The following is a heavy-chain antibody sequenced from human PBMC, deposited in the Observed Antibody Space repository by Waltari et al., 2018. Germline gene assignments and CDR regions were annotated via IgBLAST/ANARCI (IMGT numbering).Heavy chain of an antibody. CDR3: ARIVMITFGGVIVIRGFDY. CDR1: GYSISSGYY. Sequence: QVQLQESGPGLVKPSETLSLTCAVSGYSISSGYYWGWIRQPPGKGLEWIGSIYHSGSTYYNPSLKSRVTISVDTSKNQFSLKLSSVTAADTAVYYCARIVMITFGGVIVIRGFDYWGQGTLVTVSS. V-gene: IGHV4-38-2*01. D-gene: IGHD3-16*02. J-gene: IGHJ4*02. CDR2: IYHSGST.